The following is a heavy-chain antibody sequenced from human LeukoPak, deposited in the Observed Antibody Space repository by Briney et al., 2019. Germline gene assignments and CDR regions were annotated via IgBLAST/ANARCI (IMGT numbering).Heavy chain of an antibody. Sequence: SETLSLTCTVSGGSISSGGYYWSWIRQHPGKGLEWIGYIYYSGSTYYNPSLKSRVTISVDTSKNQFSLKLSSVTAADTAVYYCAGEAPPGGGYFDYWGQGTLVTVSS. V-gene: IGHV4-31*03. J-gene: IGHJ4*02. CDR2: IYYSGST. D-gene: IGHD1-14*01. CDR1: GGSISSGGYY. CDR3: AGEAPPGGGYFDY.